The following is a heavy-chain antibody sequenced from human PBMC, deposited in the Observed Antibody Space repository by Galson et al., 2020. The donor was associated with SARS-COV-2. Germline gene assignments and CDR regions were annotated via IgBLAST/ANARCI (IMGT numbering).Heavy chain of an antibody. CDR3: ARHHRLPEYYYDTSGHPWHAFDI. V-gene: IGHV5-51*01. Sequence: GESLKISCTGSGYSFTSYWIAWVRQMPGKGLEWMGTIYPGDSDTRYSTSFQGQVTISADKSISTAYLQWSSLKASDTAMFYCARHHRLPEYYYDTSGHPWHAFDIWGQGTMVTVSS. D-gene: IGHD3-22*01. CDR1: GYSFTSYW. J-gene: IGHJ3*02. CDR2: IYPGDSDT.